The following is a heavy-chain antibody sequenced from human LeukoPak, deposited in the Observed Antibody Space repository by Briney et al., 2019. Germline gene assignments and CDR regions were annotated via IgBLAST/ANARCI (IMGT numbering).Heavy chain of an antibody. J-gene: IGHJ4*02. CDR2: IYYSGST. Sequence: SETLSLTCTVSGGSISSYYWSWIRQPPGKGLEWLGYIYYSGSTNYSPSLKSRVTISVDTSKNQFSLNLSSVTAADTAVYYCARFGSLREPIHDYWGQGTLVTVSS. CDR1: GGSISSYY. CDR3: ARFGSLREPIHDY. V-gene: IGHV4-59*01. D-gene: IGHD3-16*01.